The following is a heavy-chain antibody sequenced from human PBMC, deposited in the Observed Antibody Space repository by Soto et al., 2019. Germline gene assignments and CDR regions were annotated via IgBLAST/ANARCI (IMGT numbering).Heavy chain of an antibody. CDR3: AKETPGRPGGPKLRGPRLFDY. J-gene: IGHJ4*02. V-gene: IGHV3-30*18. D-gene: IGHD1-1*01. Sequence: GGSLRLSCAASGFTFSSYGMHWVRQAPGKGLEWVAVISYDGSNKYYADSVKGRFTISRDNSKNTLYLQMNSLRAEDTAVYYCAKETPGRPGGPKLRGPRLFDYWGQGTLVTVSS. CDR2: ISYDGSNK. CDR1: GFTFSSYG.